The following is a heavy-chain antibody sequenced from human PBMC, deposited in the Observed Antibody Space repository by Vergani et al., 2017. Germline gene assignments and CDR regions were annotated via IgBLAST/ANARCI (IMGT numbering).Heavy chain of an antibody. CDR3: ARVKSSIVAPAGAFDY. V-gene: IGHV1-3*01. D-gene: IGHD3-22*01. CDR2: INAGNGNT. J-gene: IGHJ4*02. CDR1: GYTFTSYA. Sequence: QVQLVQSGAEVKKPGASVKVSCKASGYTFTSYAMHWVRQAPGQRLEWMGWINAGNGNTKYSQKFHGRVTITRDTSASTAYMELSRLRSEDTAVYYCARVKSSIVAPAGAFDYWGQGTLVTVSS.